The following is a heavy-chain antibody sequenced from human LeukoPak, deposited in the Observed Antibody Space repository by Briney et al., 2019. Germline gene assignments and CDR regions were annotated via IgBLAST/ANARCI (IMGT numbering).Heavy chain of an antibody. Sequence: GGSLRLSCAASGFTFSSYGMHWVRQAPGKGLEWVAVIWYDGCNKYYADSVKGRFTISRDNSKNTLYLQMNSLRAEDTAVYYCARSGYYDYVWGSYPPTYGMDVWGQGTTVTVSS. D-gene: IGHD3-16*02. V-gene: IGHV3-33*01. CDR1: GFTFSSYG. CDR2: IWYDGCNK. J-gene: IGHJ6*02. CDR3: ARSGYYDYVWGSYPPTYGMDV.